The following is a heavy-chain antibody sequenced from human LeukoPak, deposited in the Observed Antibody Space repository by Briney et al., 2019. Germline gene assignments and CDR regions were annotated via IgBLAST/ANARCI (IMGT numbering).Heavy chain of an antibody. J-gene: IGHJ6*03. D-gene: IGHD6-19*01. Sequence: SVKVSCKASGGTFSSYAISWVRQAPGQGLEWMGGIIPIFGTANYAQKFQGRVTITADESTSTAYMELSSLRAEDTAVYYCAREGYSSGWYLVEYYYYYMDVWGKGTTVTVSS. CDR1: GGTFSSYA. CDR3: AREGYSSGWYLVEYYYYYMDV. V-gene: IGHV1-69*13. CDR2: IIPIFGTA.